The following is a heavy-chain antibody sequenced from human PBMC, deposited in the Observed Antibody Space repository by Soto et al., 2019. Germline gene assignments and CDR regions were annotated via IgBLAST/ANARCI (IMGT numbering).Heavy chain of an antibody. J-gene: IGHJ4*02. CDR1: GFTFSSYG. Sequence: PGGSLRLSCAASGFTFSSYGMHWVRQAPGKGLEWVAVISYDGSNKYYADSVKGRFTISRDNSKNTLYLQMNSLRAEDTAVYYCAKALPASWDAFDYWGQGTLVTVSS. V-gene: IGHV3-30*18. CDR2: ISYDGSNK. D-gene: IGHD2-2*01. CDR3: AKALPASWDAFDY.